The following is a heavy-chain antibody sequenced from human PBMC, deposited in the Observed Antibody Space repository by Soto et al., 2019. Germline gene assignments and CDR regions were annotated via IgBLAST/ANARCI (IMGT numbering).Heavy chain of an antibody. CDR2: ISSNGGST. V-gene: IGHV3-64*01. CDR3: ARGEGEGFPPRIPNDYDFWSGYFVGADFDY. J-gene: IGHJ4*02. CDR1: GFTFSSYA. Sequence: GGSLRLSCAASGFTFSSYAMHWVRQAPGKGLEYVSAISSNGGSTYYANSVKGRFTISRDNSKNTLYLQMGSLRAEDMAVYYWARGEGEGFPPRIPNDYDFWSGYFVGADFDYWGQGTLVTVSS. D-gene: IGHD3-3*01.